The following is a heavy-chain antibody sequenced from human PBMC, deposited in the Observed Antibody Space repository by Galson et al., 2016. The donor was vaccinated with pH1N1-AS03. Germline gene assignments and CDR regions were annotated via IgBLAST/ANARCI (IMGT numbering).Heavy chain of an antibody. CDR1: GFTFTSSW. V-gene: IGHV3-74*01. D-gene: IGHD1-26*01. CDR2: INEDGSTT. J-gene: IGHJ4*02. CDR3: VREQGGSDDY. Sequence: SLRLSCAASGFTFTSSWMHWVRQAPGKGLVWVSHINEDGSTTRYADSVKGRFTISRDNAKNNLYLQMNSLRAEDTAVYFCVREQGGSDDYWGQGTLVTVSS.